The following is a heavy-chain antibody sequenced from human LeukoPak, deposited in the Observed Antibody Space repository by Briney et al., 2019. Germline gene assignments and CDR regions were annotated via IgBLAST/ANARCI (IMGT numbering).Heavy chain of an antibody. V-gene: IGHV3-9*01. CDR3: ARGDSSSWYTAIDY. Sequence: GGSLRLSCAASGFIFDDHGMHWVRQAPGKGLEWVSGISWSSGIIGYADSVKGRFTISRDNAKNSLDLQMESLRAEDTAVYYCARGDSSSWYTAIDYWGQGTLVTVSS. CDR1: GFIFDDHG. CDR2: ISWSSGII. J-gene: IGHJ4*02. D-gene: IGHD6-13*01.